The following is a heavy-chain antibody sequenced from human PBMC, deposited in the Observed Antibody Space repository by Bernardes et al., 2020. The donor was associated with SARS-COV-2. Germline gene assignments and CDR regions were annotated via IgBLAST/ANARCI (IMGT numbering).Heavy chain of an antibody. CDR2: IWYDGSNK. CDR1: GFTFSSYG. J-gene: IGHJ4*02. D-gene: IGHD6-19*01. Sequence: GGSLRLSCAASGFTFSSYGMHWVRQAPGKGLEWVAVIWYDGSNKYYADSVKGRFTISRDNSKNTLYLQMNSLRAEDTAVYYCARDLGIAGAGTEYYFGYWGQGTLVTVSS. CDR3: ARDLGIAGAGTEYYFGY. V-gene: IGHV3-33*01.